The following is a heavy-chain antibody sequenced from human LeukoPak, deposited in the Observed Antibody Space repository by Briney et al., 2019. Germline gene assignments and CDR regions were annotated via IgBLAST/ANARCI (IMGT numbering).Heavy chain of an antibody. CDR2: INPSGGST. J-gene: IGHJ4*02. D-gene: IGHD6-13*01. CDR3: ARDPLLYSSSCYGCYFDY. Sequence: ASVKVSCKASGYTFTRYYMHWVRQAPGQGGDWMGIINPSGGSTSYAQKFQGRVTMTRDTSTSTVYMELSSLRSEDTAVYYCARDPLLYSSSCYGCYFDYWGQGTLVTVSS. CDR1: GYTFTRYY. V-gene: IGHV1-46*01.